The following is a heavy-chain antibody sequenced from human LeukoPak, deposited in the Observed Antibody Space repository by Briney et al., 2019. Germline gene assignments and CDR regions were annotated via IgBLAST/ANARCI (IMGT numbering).Heavy chain of an antibody. CDR3: ARHVRDYPRIIN. D-gene: IGHD4-11*01. CDR2: IYYSGNT. V-gene: IGHV4-39*01. CDR1: GGSISSSSYS. J-gene: IGHJ6*04. Sequence: SETLSLTCTVSGGSISSSSYSWGWIRQPPGKGLEWLGNIYYSGNTYYNPSLKSRVTISVDTSKNQFSLKLSSETAADTAVYYCARHVRDYPRIINWGKGTTVTVSS.